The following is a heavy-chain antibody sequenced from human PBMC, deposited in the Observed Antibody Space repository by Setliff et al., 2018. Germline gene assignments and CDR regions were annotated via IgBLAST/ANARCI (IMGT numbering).Heavy chain of an antibody. Sequence: PGESLKISCKGSGCSFTSYWIGWVRQMPGKGLEWMGIIYPGDSDTRYSPSFQGQVTISADRSTRTAYLQWSSLKASDTAFYYCARSDYGDYFAWDSYGMDVWGQGTTVTVSS. D-gene: IGHD4-17*01. CDR1: GCSFTSYW. V-gene: IGHV5-51*01. J-gene: IGHJ6*02. CDR2: IYPGDSDT. CDR3: ARSDYGDYFAWDSYGMDV.